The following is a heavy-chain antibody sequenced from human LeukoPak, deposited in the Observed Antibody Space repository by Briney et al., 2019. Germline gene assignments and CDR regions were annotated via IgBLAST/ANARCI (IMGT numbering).Heavy chain of an antibody. J-gene: IGHJ4*02. V-gene: IGHV1-18*01. Sequence: ASVKVSCKASGYTFTSYGISGVRQAPGQGLEWMGWISAYNGNTNYAQKLQGRVTMTTDTSTSTAYMELRSLRSDDTAVYYCARDYRRWYREPLCYWGQGTLVTVSS. CDR1: GYTFTSYG. CDR3: ARDYRRWYREPLCY. CDR2: ISAYNGNT. D-gene: IGHD6-13*01.